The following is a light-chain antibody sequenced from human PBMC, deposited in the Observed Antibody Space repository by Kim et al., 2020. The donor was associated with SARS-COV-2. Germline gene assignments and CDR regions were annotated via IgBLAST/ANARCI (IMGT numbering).Light chain of an antibody. J-gene: IGKJ1*01. CDR1: QSVDSNF. CDR3: HQYGFSPDT. V-gene: IGKV3-20*01. CDR2: DAY. Sequence: SPGERATLSRRASQSVDSNFLAWYQHKPGQPPRLLIYDAYTRATGIPDRFSGSGSGSDCALTISRLESEDFAVYYCHQYGFSPDTFGQGTKVDIK.